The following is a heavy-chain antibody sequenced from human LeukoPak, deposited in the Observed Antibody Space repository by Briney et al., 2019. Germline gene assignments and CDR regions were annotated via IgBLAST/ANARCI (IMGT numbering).Heavy chain of an antibody. CDR3: ARVAKERVGGVYYFDY. CDR2: IGTAGDT. V-gene: IGHV3-13*01. CDR1: GFTFSDYD. Sequence: GGSLRLSCAASGFTFSDYDVHWVRQATGKGLEWVSAIGTAGDTYYTGSVKGRFTISRENSKNSLYLQMNRLRAGDTAVYYCARVAKERVGGVYYFDYWGQGTLVTVSS. J-gene: IGHJ4*02. D-gene: IGHD1-1*01.